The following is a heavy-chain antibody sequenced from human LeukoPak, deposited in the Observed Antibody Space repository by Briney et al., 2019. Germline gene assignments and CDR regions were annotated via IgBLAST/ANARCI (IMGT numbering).Heavy chain of an antibody. V-gene: IGHV4-39*07. CDR1: GGSISTSYY. CDR2: IYYSGST. CDR3: ARVPARHYDYVWGTPRVFYFDY. D-gene: IGHD3-16*01. J-gene: IGHJ4*02. Sequence: PSETLSLTCTVSGGSISTSYYWGWIRQPPGKGLEWIGSIYYSGSTYYNPSLKSRVTISVDTSKNQFSLNLSSVTAADTAVYYCARVPARHYDYVWGTPRVFYFDYWGQGTLVTVSS.